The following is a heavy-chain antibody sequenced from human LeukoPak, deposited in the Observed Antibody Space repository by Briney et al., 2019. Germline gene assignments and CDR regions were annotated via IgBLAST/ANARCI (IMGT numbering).Heavy chain of an antibody. CDR3: AKDGYNYDSSGHFDY. J-gene: IGHJ4*02. CDR1: GFAFSTYA. D-gene: IGHD3-22*01. CDR2: ISGSGGAT. Sequence: GGSLRLSCAASGFAFSTYAMHWVRQPPGKGLEWVSAISGSGGATYHADADSVKGRFIISRDNSKNTLYLQINSLRVEDTAVYYCAKDGYNYDSSGHFDYWGQGTLVTVSS. V-gene: IGHV3-23*01.